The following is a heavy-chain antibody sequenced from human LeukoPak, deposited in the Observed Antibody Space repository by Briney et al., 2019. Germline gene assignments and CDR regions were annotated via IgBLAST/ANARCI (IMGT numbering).Heavy chain of an antibody. CDR2: IGAAGDT. J-gene: IGHJ4*02. D-gene: IGHD1-26*01. V-gene: IGHV3-13*04. CDR1: GFTFSNYD. CDR3: ARGSGSHFDY. Sequence: PGGSLRLSCAASGFTFSNYDMFWVRQTTGKGLEWVSTIGAAGDTYYPGSVRGRFTISRESAKDSLYLQMNSLRAGDTAVYYCARGSGSHFDYWGQGTLVTVSS.